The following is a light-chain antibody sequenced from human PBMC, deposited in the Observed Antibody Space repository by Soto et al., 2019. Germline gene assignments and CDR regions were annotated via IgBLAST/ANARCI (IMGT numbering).Light chain of an antibody. V-gene: IGLV2-14*02. Sequence: QSALTQPASVSGSPGQSITISCTGTSSDVGSYNLVSWYQQHPGKAPKLMIYEGSKRPSGVSNRFSGSKSGNTASLAISGLQSEDEANYYCAAWDDNLNGWFFGGGTKLTVL. CDR1: SSDVGSYNL. CDR3: AAWDDNLNGWF. J-gene: IGLJ2*01. CDR2: EGS.